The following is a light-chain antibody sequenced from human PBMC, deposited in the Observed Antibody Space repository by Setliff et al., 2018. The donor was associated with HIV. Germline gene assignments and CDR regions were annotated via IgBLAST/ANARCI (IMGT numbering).Light chain of an antibody. CDR1: SGDVGRYNL. Sequence: SALAQPASVSGSPGQSITISCTGTSGDVGRYNLVSWYQQQPGKPPKLMIYQASKRPSGVSNRFSGSKSGNAASLTISGLQAEDEADYYCCSNTGSNTYVFGTGTKV. V-gene: IGLV2-23*01. CDR3: CSNTGSNTYV. CDR2: QAS. J-gene: IGLJ1*01.